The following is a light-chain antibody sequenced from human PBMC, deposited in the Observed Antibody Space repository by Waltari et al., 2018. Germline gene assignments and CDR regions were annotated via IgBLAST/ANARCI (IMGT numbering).Light chain of an antibody. CDR1: QSLVHSDGNTH. CDR3: MQGTHWPYT. J-gene: IGKJ2*01. V-gene: IGKV2-30*02. CDR2: RVS. Sequence: DVVMTQSPLSLPVTPGQAVSIPCKSSQSLVHSDGNTHLNWFQQRPGQSPRRLIYRVSNRDSGVPDRFSGSGSGTDFTLKISRVEAEDVGVYYCMQGTHWPYTFGQGTKLDIK.